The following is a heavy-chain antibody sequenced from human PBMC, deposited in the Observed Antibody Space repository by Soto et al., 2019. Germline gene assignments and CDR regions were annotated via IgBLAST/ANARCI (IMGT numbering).Heavy chain of an antibody. J-gene: IGHJ4*02. CDR2: IWYDGSNK. CDR1: GFTFSSYC. CDR3: ARDSHVGSGWQLTADY. V-gene: IGHV3-33*01. Sequence: SLRLSCAASGFTFSSYCMHWVRQAPVKGLEWVAVIWYDGSNKYYAESVKGRFTISRDNSKNTLYLQMNSLRAEDTAVYYCARDSHVGSGWQLTADYWGQGTLVTVSS. D-gene: IGHD6-19*01.